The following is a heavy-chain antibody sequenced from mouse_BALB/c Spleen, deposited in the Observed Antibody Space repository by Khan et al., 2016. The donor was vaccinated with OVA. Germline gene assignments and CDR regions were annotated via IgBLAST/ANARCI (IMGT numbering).Heavy chain of an antibody. CDR2: INPHIGET. Sequence: EVQLQQSGPELVRPGASVKISCKASGYSFTGYFMNWVMQSHGKSLEWIGRINPHIGETFYNQRFKDKATLTVDESSSTAHMELRSLASVDSAVYYWTRIYRSDFDYWGQGTTLTVSS. V-gene: IGHV1-20*02. J-gene: IGHJ2*01. CDR3: TRIYRSDFDY. D-gene: IGHD1-1*01. CDR1: GYSFTGYF.